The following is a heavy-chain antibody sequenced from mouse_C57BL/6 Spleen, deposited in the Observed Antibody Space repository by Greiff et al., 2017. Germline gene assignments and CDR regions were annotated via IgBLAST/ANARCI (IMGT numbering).Heavy chain of an antibody. Sequence: VQLKESGGGLVKPGGSLKLSCAASGFTFSDYGMNWVRQAPEKGLEWVAYISSGSSTIYYADTVKGRFTISRDNAKNTLFLQMTSLRSEDTAMYDCAITYGNCGRGSGAMDYWGQGTSVTVSS. CDR3: AITYGNCGRGSGAMDY. J-gene: IGHJ4*01. CDR2: ISSGSSTI. CDR1: GFTFSDYG. D-gene: IGHD2-1*01. V-gene: IGHV5-17*01.